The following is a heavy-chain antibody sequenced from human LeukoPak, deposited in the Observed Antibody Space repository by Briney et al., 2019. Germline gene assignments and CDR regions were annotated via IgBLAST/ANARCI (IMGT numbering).Heavy chain of an antibody. D-gene: IGHD2-15*01. J-gene: IGHJ4*02. CDR3: ARAVQRSLFDY. Sequence: GASVKVSCKASGGTFSSYAISWVRQAPGQGLEWMGRIIPILGIANYAQKFQGRVTITADKSTSTAYMGLSSLRSEDTAVYYCARAVQRSLFDYWGQGTLVTVSS. V-gene: IGHV1-69*04. CDR1: GGTFSSYA. CDR2: IIPILGIA.